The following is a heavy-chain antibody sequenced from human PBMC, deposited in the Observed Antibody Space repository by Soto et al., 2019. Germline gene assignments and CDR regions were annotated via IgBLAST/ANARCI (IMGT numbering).Heavy chain of an antibody. V-gene: IGHV4-61*01. CDR2: VYYSGST. CDR3: ARSADGSGTPYFDY. D-gene: IGHD3-10*01. J-gene: IGHJ4*02. Sequence: QVRLQESGPGLVRPSETLSLTCTVSGGSVSSDRHYWSWVRQPPGKGLEWIGYVYYSGSTNYNASLESRVTISVDTSQNQFSLRLTSVTAADTGVYYYARSADGSGTPYFDYWGQGTVVSVSS. CDR1: GGSVSSDRHY.